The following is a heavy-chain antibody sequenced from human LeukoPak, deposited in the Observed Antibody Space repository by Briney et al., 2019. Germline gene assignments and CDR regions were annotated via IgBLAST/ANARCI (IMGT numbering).Heavy chain of an antibody. D-gene: IGHD1-26*01. V-gene: IGHV3-20*04. J-gene: IGHJ4*02. Sequence: GGSLRLSCAASGFTVSSSYMGWVRQAPGRGPEWVSGINWNGGSTGYADSVKGRFTISRDNAKNSLYLQMNSLRAEDTALYYCARGGRWALPRAFDYWGQGTLVTVSS. CDR2: INWNGGST. CDR1: GFTVSSSY. CDR3: ARGGRWALPRAFDY.